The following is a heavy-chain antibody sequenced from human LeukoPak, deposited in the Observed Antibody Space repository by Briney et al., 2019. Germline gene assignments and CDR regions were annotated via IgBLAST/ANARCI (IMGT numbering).Heavy chain of an antibody. J-gene: IGHJ6*03. CDR3: AKGRLAGTGGYYYYYMDV. D-gene: IGHD6-19*01. CDR2: ISGSGGST. V-gene: IGHV3-23*01. Sequence: ETLSLTCDVSGDSISSGGYSWSWVRQPPGKGLEWVSAISGSGGSTYYADSVKGRFTISRDNSKNTLYLQMNSLRAEDTAVYYCAKGRLAGTGGYYYYYMDVWGKGTTVTISS. CDR1: GDSISSGGYS.